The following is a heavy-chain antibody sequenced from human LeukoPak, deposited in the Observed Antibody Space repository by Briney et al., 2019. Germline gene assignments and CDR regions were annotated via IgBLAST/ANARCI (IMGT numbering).Heavy chain of an antibody. Sequence: ASVKVSCKASGYTFTGYYMHWVRQAPGQGLEWMGWINPNSGGTNYAQKFQGWVTMTRDTSISTAYMELSRLRSDDTAVYYCARVFKPSRIAAAGLGYWGQGTLVTVSS. CDR3: ARVFKPSRIAAAGLGY. J-gene: IGHJ4*02. CDR1: GYTFTGYY. D-gene: IGHD6-13*01. V-gene: IGHV1-2*04. CDR2: INPNSGGT.